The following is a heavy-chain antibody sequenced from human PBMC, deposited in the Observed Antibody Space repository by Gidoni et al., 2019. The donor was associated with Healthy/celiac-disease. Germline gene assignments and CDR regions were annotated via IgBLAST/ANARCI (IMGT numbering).Heavy chain of an antibody. D-gene: IGHD3-22*01. J-gene: IGHJ4*02. CDR3: AGGDSSGYYDTPFDY. CDR2: IYHSGST. Sequence: QVQLQESGPGLVQPSETLSLTCAVSGYSTSSGYYGGWIRQPPGKWREWNGSIYHSGSTYYNPSLKSRATISVYTSKSQFSLKLSSVTAADTAVYDCAGGDSSGYYDTPFDYWGQGTLVTVSS. CDR1: GYSTSSGYY. V-gene: IGHV4-38-2*01.